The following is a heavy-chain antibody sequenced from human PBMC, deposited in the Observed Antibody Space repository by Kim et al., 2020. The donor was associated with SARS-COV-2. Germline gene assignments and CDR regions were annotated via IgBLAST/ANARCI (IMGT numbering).Heavy chain of an antibody. CDR2: MYYSGST. V-gene: IGHV4-61*01. CDR1: GGSVSSGSYY. J-gene: IGHJ5*02. CDR3: ARITGNYDRWFDP. D-gene: IGHD1-7*01. Sequence: SETLSLTCTVSGGSVSSGSYYWNWIRQPPGKGLEWIGYMYYSGSTNYNPSLKSRVTISVDTSKNQFSLKLSSVTAADTAVYYCARITGNYDRWFDPWGQGNLVTVSS.